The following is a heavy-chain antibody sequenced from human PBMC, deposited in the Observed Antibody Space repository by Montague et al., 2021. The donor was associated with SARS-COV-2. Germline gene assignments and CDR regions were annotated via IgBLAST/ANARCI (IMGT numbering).Heavy chain of an antibody. Sequence: SLRLSCAASGFTLDDYAMHWVRQAPGKGLEWVSGISWNSGSIGYADSVKGRFTISRDNAKNSLYLQMNSLRAEDTALYYCAKALGYCSGGSCYNQSPFDYWGQGTLVTVSS. D-gene: IGHD2-15*01. J-gene: IGHJ4*02. CDR3: AKALGYCSGGSCYNQSPFDY. CDR1: GFTLDDYA. CDR2: ISWNSGSI. V-gene: IGHV3-9*01.